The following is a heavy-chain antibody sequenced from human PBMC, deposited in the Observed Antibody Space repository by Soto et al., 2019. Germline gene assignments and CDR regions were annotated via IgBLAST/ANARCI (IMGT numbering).Heavy chain of an antibody. CDR1: GNTFRNYA. J-gene: IGHJ4*02. V-gene: IGHV1-3*01. CDR2: INAGNGNT. D-gene: IGHD5-18*01. CDR3: ARDPGYSYGYN. Sequence: ASVKVSCKASGNTFRNYAIHWVRQAPGQSLEWMGWINAGNGNTKYSQKFQGRVTITRDTSASTAYMELSSLRSEDTAVYYCARDPGYSYGYNWGQGTLVTVSS.